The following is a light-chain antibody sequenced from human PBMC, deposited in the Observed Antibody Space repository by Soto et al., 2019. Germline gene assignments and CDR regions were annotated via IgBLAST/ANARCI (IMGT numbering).Light chain of an antibody. Sequence: IVMTQSPLSLPVTPGEPASISXRSSQSLLPSNGYNYLCWXQQKPGXPPKXXXDWXSTRESGVPDRLSGSGSGTDFTLTISSLQAEYVAVYYCLQYYGAPQTFGQGTKVDIK. J-gene: IGKJ1*01. CDR3: LQYYGAPQT. CDR2: WXS. V-gene: IGKV4-1*01. CDR1: QSLLPSNGYNY.